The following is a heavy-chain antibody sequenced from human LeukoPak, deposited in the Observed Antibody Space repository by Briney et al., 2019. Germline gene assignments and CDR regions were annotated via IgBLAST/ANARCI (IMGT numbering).Heavy chain of an antibody. J-gene: IGHJ4*02. D-gene: IGHD3-22*01. CDR2: IYSGGST. Sequence: GGSLRLSCAASGFTVSSNYMSWVRQGPGKGLEWVSVIYSGGSTYYADSVKGRFTISRDNSKNTLYLQMNSLRAEDTAVYYCAKDPTDFDSSGQTYFDYWGQGTLVTVSS. CDR1: GFTVSSNY. CDR3: AKDPTDFDSSGQTYFDY. V-gene: IGHV3-53*01.